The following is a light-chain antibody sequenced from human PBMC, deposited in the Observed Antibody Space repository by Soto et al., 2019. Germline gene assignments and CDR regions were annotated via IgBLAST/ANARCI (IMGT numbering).Light chain of an antibody. Sequence: DIQMTQSPSALSASVGDRVTFTCRASQSITSELAWYQQKPGKAPKLLIYEVSSLESGVPSRFSGSGSGTDFTLTISSLQPDDFATYYCQQYNTYSTFGQGTKLEIK. V-gene: IGKV1-5*01. CDR2: EVS. CDR3: QQYNTYST. CDR1: QSITSE. J-gene: IGKJ2*01.